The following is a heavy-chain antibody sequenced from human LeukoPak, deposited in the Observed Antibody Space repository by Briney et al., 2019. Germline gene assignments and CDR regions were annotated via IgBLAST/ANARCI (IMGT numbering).Heavy chain of an antibody. V-gene: IGHV4-34*01. D-gene: IGHD2-15*01. J-gene: IGHJ4*02. CDR1: GGSFSGYY. CDR2: INHSGST. Sequence: SETLSLTCAVYGGSFSGYYWSWLRQPPGKGLEWIGEINHSGSTNYNPSLKSRVTISVDTSKNQFSLKLSSVTAADTAVYYCARDGEYCSGGSCYPYWGQGTLVTVSS. CDR3: ARDGEYCSGGSCYPY.